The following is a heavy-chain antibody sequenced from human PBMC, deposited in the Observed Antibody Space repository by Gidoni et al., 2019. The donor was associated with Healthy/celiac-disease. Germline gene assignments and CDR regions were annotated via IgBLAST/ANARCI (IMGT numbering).Heavy chain of an antibody. CDR1: GFTFSSYA. CDR3: AKVGGDFVVDTALGAFDI. CDR2: ISGSGGST. Sequence: VQLLESGGGLVQPGGSLRLSCAASGFTFSSYAMSWVRQAPGKGLEWVSAISGSGGSTYYADSVKGRFTISRDNSKNTLYLQMNSLRAEDTAVYYCAKVGGDFVVDTALGAFDIWGQGTMVTVSS. D-gene: IGHD5-18*01. J-gene: IGHJ3*02. V-gene: IGHV3-23*01.